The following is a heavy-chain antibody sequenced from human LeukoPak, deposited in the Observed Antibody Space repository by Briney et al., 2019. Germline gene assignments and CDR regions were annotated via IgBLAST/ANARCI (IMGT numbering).Heavy chain of an antibody. CDR1: GFTVSSNY. J-gene: IGHJ4*02. CDR3: ARGEDYGDYFDY. D-gene: IGHD4-17*01. CDR2: IYSGGST. V-gene: IGHV3-53*01. Sequence: GGSLGLSCAASGFTVSSNYMSWVRQAPGKGLEWVSVIYSGGSTYYADSVKGRFTISRDNSKNTLYLQMNSLRAEDTAVYYCARGEDYGDYFDYWGQGTLVTVSS.